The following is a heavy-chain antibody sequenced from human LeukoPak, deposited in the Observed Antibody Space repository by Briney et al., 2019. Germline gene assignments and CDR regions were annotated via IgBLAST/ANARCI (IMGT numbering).Heavy chain of an antibody. D-gene: IGHD6-19*01. Sequence: ASVKVSCKASGYTFTAYYIHWVRLAPGQGLECMGWISAYNGNTNYAQKFQGRVTMTTDTSTSTAYMELRSLRSDDTAVYYCARVPGYSSGWYPIDYWGQGTLVTVSS. CDR1: GYTFTAYY. CDR2: ISAYNGNT. V-gene: IGHV1-18*04. CDR3: ARVPGYSSGWYPIDY. J-gene: IGHJ4*02.